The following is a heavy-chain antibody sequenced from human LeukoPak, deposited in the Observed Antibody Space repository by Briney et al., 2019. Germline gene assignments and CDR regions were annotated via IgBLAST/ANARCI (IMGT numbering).Heavy chain of an antibody. J-gene: IGHJ4*02. D-gene: IGHD2-2*01. CDR2: INHSGST. V-gene: IGHV4-34*01. CDR3: ARVKEGSDIFEVIPAARQYYFDY. Sequence: SETLSLTCAVYGGFFSGYYWSWIRQPPGKGLEWIGEINHSGSTKYNPSLKSRVTISVDTSVNQLSLKLSSVTAADTAVYYCARVKEGSDIFEVIPAARQYYFDYWGQGTLVTVSS. CDR1: GGFFSGYY.